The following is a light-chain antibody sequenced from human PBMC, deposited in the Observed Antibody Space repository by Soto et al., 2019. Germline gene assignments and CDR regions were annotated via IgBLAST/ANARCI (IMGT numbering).Light chain of an antibody. Sequence: EIVLTQSPATLSLSPGERATLSCRASQSVSSYLAWYQQKPGQAPRLLIYDASNRATGIPARFSGSGSGTDFNLHISSLEPEDFPVYYCQQRNNWPPMYTFGQGTKLQI. CDR1: QSVSSY. CDR3: QQRNNWPPMYT. J-gene: IGKJ2*01. CDR2: DAS. V-gene: IGKV3-11*01.